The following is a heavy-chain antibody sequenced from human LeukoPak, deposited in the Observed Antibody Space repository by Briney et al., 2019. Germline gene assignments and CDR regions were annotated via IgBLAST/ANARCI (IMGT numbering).Heavy chain of an antibody. D-gene: IGHD2-2*01. CDR3: ARLPAYCSSTSCYYDY. V-gene: IGHV3-48*04. CDR1: GFTFSSNS. CDR2: ISSASGSI. J-gene: IGHJ4*02. Sequence: GGSLRLSCAASGFTFSSNSMNWVRQAPGKGLEWVSYISSASGSIYYADSVKGRFTVSRDNAKNSLFLQMNSLRAEDTAVYYCARLPAYCSSTSCYYDYWGQGTLVTVSS.